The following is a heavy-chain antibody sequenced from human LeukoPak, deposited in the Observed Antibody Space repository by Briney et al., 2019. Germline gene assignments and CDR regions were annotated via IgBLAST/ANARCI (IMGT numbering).Heavy chain of an antibody. D-gene: IGHD2-15*01. Sequence: ASVKVSCKGSGYIFSSYDINWVGQGTGQGLEWMGWMNPNSGNTGYAQKFQGRVTMTRNTSVSTAYMELSSLRSEDTGVYYCARRLGYCSDGSCYSLNYWGQGTPVTVSS. J-gene: IGHJ4*02. CDR1: GYIFSSYD. CDR2: MNPNSGNT. V-gene: IGHV1-8*02. CDR3: ARRLGYCSDGSCYSLNY.